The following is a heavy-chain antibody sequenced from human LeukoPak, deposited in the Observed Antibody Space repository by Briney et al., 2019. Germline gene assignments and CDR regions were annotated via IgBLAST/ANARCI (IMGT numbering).Heavy chain of an antibody. V-gene: IGHV1-18*01. CDR1: GYPFTAYG. CDR2: ISTYNGDT. Sequence: ASVKVSCKASGYPFTAYGITWVRQAPGQGLEWMGWISTYNGDTNYAQKFQGRVTMTTDTSTSTAYIELPSLTSDDTAAYYCARDWWGYDVLTADNWFDPWGQGTLVTVSS. J-gene: IGHJ5*02. D-gene: IGHD3-9*01. CDR3: ARDWWGYDVLTADNWFDP.